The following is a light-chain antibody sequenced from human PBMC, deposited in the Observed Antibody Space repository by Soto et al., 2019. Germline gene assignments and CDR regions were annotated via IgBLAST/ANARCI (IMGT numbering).Light chain of an antibody. CDR1: QRVSSY. CDR2: GAY. CDR3: QQYGTSPRT. Sequence: ENVLTPSPGTLSLSPGERATLSCRASQRVSSYLAWYQKKPGQPPRLLIYGAYNRPTGIPDRFTGSGSGTDFTLTISRLQPEDYAVYYCQQYGTSPRTFGQGTKVEIK. V-gene: IGKV3-20*01. J-gene: IGKJ2*01.